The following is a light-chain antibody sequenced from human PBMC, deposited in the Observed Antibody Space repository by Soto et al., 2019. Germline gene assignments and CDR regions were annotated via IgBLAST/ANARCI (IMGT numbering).Light chain of an antibody. Sequence: QSAVPQPAYVSGSRGQSNSISRTGTSNDVGSYSLLSWYQHHPGKAPKLIIYEDIKGPSGVSNRFSGSKSGNTAALRISGLQAEDEAEYYYYTDAGGSTYLFAPGTKVTVL. CDR1: SNDVGSYSL. V-gene: IGLV2-23*01. CDR2: EDI. CDR3: YTDAGGSTYL. J-gene: IGLJ1*01.